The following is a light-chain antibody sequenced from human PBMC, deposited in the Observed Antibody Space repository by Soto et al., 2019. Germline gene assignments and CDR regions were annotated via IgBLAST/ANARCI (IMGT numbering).Light chain of an antibody. V-gene: IGKV1-27*01. CDR2: AAS. CDR3: QQYGSSPPLT. Sequence: DIQMTQSPSSLSASVGDRVTITCRASQAISNYLAWYQQKPGKVPNLLIYAASTLQSGVPSRFSGSGSGTDFTLTISRLETEDFAVYYCQQYGSSPPLTFGGGTKVDIK. J-gene: IGKJ4*01. CDR1: QAISNY.